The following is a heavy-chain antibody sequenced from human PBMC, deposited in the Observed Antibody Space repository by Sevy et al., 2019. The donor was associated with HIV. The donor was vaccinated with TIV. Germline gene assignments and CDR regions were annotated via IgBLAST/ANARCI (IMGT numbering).Heavy chain of an antibody. CDR3: AKDQTLYYDFWSGYYTGSGYYYYYGMDV. J-gene: IGHJ6*02. CDR1: GFTFSSYA. D-gene: IGHD3-3*01. V-gene: IGHV3-23*01. CDR2: ISGSGGST. Sequence: GGSLRLSCAASGFTFSSYAMSWVRQAPGKGLEWVSAISGSGGSTYYADSVKGRFTISRDNSKNTLYLQMNSLRAEDTAVYYCAKDQTLYYDFWSGYYTGSGYYYYYGMDVWGQGTTVTVS.